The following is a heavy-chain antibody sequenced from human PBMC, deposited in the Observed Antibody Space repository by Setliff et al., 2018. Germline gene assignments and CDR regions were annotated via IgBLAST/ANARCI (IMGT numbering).Heavy chain of an antibody. J-gene: IGHJ6*02. D-gene: IGHD3-10*01. CDR1: GFTFSSYS. CDR2: ISSSSSTI. Sequence: PGESLKISCAASGFTFSSYSMNWVRQAPGKGLEWVSYISSSSSTIYYADSVKGRFTISRDNAKNSLYLQMNSLRAEDTAVYYCARDYGSGSIAPYYYYYGMDVWGQGTTVTVSS. CDR3: ARDYGSGSIAPYYYYYGMDV. V-gene: IGHV3-48*04.